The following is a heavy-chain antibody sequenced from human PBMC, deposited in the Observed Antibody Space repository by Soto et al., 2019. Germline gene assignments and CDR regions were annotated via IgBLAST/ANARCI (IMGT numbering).Heavy chain of an antibody. J-gene: IGHJ6*02. D-gene: IGHD2-15*01. CDR1: GFTFSSYS. CDR2: ISSSSSYI. CDR3: ARGSGYCSGGSCRGGMDV. V-gene: IGHV3-21*01. Sequence: EVQLVESGGGLVKPGGSLRLSCAASGFTFSSYSMNWVRQAPGKGLEWVSSISSSSSYIYYADSVKGRFTISRDNAKNSLYLQMNSLRAEDTAVYYCARGSGYCSGGSCRGGMDVWGQGTTVTVSS.